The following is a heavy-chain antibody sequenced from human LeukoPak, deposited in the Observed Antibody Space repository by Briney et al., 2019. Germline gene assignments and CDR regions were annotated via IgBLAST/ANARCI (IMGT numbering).Heavy chain of an antibody. D-gene: IGHD2-8*01. CDR1: GFTLGSYW. J-gene: IGHJ3*02. CDR2: IKDDGSQK. V-gene: IGHV3-7*01. CDR3: AKYILYHGAFDI. Sequence: GGSLRLSCAASGFTLGSYWMAWVRQAPGKELEWVATIKDDGSQKYYVDSVKGRFTISRDNAKNSLYLQMNSLEAEDTVVYYCAKYILYHGAFDIWGQGTMVTVSS.